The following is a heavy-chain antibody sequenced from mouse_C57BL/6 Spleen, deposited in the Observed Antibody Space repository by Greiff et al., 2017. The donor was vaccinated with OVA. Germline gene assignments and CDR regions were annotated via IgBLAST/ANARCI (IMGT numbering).Heavy chain of an antibody. CDR1: GFTFSDYG. J-gene: IGHJ3*01. Sequence: EVQLVESGGGLVKPGGSLKLSCAASGFTFSDYGMHGVRQAPEKGLEWVAYISSGSSTIYYADTVKGRFTISRDNAKNTLFLQMTSLRSEDTAMYYCARSSVFAYWGQGTLVTVSA. CDR3: ARSSVFAY. V-gene: IGHV5-17*01. D-gene: IGHD2-10*02. CDR2: ISSGSSTI.